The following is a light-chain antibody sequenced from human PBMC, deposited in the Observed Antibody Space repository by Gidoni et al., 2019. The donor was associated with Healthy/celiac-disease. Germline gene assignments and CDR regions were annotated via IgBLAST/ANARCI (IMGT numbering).Light chain of an antibody. Sequence: QSALTQPASVSGSPGQSITISCTGTSSDVGSYHLVSWYQQHPGKAPKLMIYEGSKRPSGVSNRFSGSKSGNTASLTISVLQAEDEADYYCCSYAGSSTCVFGGGTKLTVL. V-gene: IGLV2-23*01. CDR3: CSYAGSSTCV. CDR2: EGS. J-gene: IGLJ3*02. CDR1: SSDVGSYHL.